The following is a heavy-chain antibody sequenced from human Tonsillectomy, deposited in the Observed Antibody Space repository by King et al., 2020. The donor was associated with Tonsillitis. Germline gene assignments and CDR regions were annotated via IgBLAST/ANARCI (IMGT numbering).Heavy chain of an antibody. V-gene: IGHV3-48*02. Sequence: EVQLVESGGGLVQPGGSLRLSCAASGFTFSSYSMNWVPQAPGKGLEWVSYISSSSSTIYYADSVKGRFTISRDNAKNSLYLQMNSLRDEDTAVYYCARDGSSSWYSPLFDYWGQGTLVTVSS. CDR2: ISSSSSTI. CDR1: GFTFSSYS. D-gene: IGHD6-13*01. CDR3: ARDGSSSWYSPLFDY. J-gene: IGHJ4*02.